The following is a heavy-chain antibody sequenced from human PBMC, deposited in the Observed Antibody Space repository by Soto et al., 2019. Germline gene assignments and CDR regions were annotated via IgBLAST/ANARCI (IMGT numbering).Heavy chain of an antibody. CDR1: GDSISSSNW. J-gene: IGHJ6*02. CDR2: IYQTGIT. D-gene: IGHD6-13*01. V-gene: IGHV4-4*02. CDR3: ARYSASGLYYYCALDV. Sequence: KHSGTLSLTCAVSGDSISSSNWSTWVRKPPGKGLEWIGDIYQTGITNSNPSLKSRVTMSIDKSKNQFSLKLTSVTAADTAVYYCARYSASGLYYYCALDVSGQGTTVTVSS.